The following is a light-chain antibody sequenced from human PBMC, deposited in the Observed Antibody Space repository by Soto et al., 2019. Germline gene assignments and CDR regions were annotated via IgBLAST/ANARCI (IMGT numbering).Light chain of an antibody. CDR2: DAS. Sequence: EIVLTQSPATLSLSPGESATLSCRASQSVSSYLAWYQQKPGQAPRLLIYDASNRATGIPARFSGSGSGTDFTLTISSLEPDDFATYYCQQYNSYSPLTFGQGTKVEIK. CDR1: QSVSSY. CDR3: QQYNSYSPLT. J-gene: IGKJ1*01. V-gene: IGKV3-11*01.